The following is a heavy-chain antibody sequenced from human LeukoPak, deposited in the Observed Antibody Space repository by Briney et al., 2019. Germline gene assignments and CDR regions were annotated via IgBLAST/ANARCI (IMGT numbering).Heavy chain of an antibody. CDR2: IYYSGNT. J-gene: IGHJ4*02. CDR1: GGSISSSSYY. Sequence: SETLSLTCTVSGGSISSSSYYWGWIRQPPGKGLEWIGCIYYSGNTYYNPSLKSRVTISVDTSKNQFSLKLSSVTAADTAVYYCARPLGRFYDFADWGQGTLVTVSS. V-gene: IGHV4-39*01. CDR3: ARPLGRFYDFAD. D-gene: IGHD3-3*01.